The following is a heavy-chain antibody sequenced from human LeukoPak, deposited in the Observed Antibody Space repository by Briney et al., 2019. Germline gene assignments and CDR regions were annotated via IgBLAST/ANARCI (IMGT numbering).Heavy chain of an antibody. Sequence: GGSLRLSCAASGFTFSNYGLHWVRQAPGKGLEWLAVISYDGRNKYYADSVKGRFTISRDNPKNTLYLQMNSLRAEDTAVYYCAKAEYCTGARCYSAAFAYWGQGTLVTVSS. J-gene: IGHJ4*02. CDR2: ISYDGRNK. CDR3: AKAEYCTGARCYSAAFAY. V-gene: IGHV3-30*18. D-gene: IGHD2-8*02. CDR1: GFTFSNYG.